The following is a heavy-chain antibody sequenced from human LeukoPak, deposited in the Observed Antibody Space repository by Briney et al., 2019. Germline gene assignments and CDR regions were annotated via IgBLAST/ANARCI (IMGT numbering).Heavy chain of an antibody. V-gene: IGHV3-23*01. D-gene: IGHD6-19*01. CDR1: GFTFSSYA. CDR2: ISGSGGST. J-gene: IGHJ2*01. Sequence: GGSLRLSCAASGFTFSSYAMSWVRQAPGKELEWVSAISGSGGSTYYADSVKGRFTISRDNSKNTLYLQMNSLRAEDTAVYYCAKDAPHIAVAGWYFDLWGRGTLVTVSS. CDR3: AKDAPHIAVAGWYFDL.